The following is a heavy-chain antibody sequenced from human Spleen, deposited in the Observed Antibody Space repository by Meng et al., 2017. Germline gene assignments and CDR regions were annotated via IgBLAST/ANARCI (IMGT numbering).Heavy chain of an antibody. CDR3: ARGAAAATTYYFDY. V-gene: IGHV1-69*13. Sequence: QVQLGRSGAEVKKPGASVKVSCKASGYTFTTFGISWVRQAPGQGLEWMGGIIPIFGTTNYAQKFQGRVTITADESTSTAYMELSGLRSEDTALYYCARGAAAATTYYFDYWGQGSLVTVSS. CDR2: IIPIFGTT. CDR1: GYTFTTFG. J-gene: IGHJ4*02. D-gene: IGHD1-26*01.